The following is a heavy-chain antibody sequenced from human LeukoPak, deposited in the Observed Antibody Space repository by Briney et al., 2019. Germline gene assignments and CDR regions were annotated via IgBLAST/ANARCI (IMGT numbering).Heavy chain of an antibody. CDR3: ARVRDGYIQRGFDY. Sequence: SETLSLTCAVYGGSFSGYYWSWIRQPPGKGLEWIGEINHSGSTNYNPSLKSRVTISVDTSKNQFSLKLSSVTAADTAVYYCARVRDGYIQRGFDYWGQGTLVTVSS. D-gene: IGHD5-24*01. CDR1: GGSFSGYY. J-gene: IGHJ4*02. V-gene: IGHV4-34*01. CDR2: INHSGST.